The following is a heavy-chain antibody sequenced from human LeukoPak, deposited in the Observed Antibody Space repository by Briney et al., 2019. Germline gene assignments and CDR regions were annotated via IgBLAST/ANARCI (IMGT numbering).Heavy chain of an antibody. J-gene: IGHJ4*02. CDR2: ITNDGGKK. CDR3: ATDPTLYYYDSSGSYFDY. Sequence: GRSLRLSCAASGFTFSNYALHWVRQAPGKGLEWVAVITNDGGKKYYADSVKGRFTVSRDNSKNTLYLQMNSLRAEDTAVYYCATDPTLYYYDSSGSYFDYWGQGTLVTVSS. D-gene: IGHD3-22*01. CDR1: GFTFSNYA. V-gene: IGHV3-30-3*01.